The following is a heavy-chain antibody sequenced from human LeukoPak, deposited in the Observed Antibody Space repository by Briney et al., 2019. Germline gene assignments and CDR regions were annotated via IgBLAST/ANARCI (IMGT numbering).Heavy chain of an antibody. V-gene: IGHV3-21*01. J-gene: IGHJ4*02. D-gene: IGHD4-11*01. CDR1: GFTFSSYS. CDR3: AKDGTAYNNYAGSYFDD. Sequence: GGSLRLSCAASGFTFSSYSMNWVRQAPGKGLEWVSSISSSSSYIYYADSVKGRFTISRDNAKNSLYLQMNSLRAEDTAVYYCAKDGTAYNNYAGSYFDDWGQGTLVTVSS. CDR2: ISSSSSYI.